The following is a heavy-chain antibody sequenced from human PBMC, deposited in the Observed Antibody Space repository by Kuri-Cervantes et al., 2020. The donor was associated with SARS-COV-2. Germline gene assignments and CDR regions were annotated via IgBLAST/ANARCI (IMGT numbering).Heavy chain of an antibody. CDR1: GFTFSSYG. CDR2: IRYDGSNK. V-gene: IGHV3-30*02. Sequence: GGSLRLSCAASGFTFSSYGMHWVRQAPGKGLEWVAFIRYDGSNKYYADSVKGRFTISRDNAKNSLYLQMNSLRAEDTAVYYCACPGNTPAAYWGQGTLVTVSS. J-gene: IGHJ4*02. D-gene: IGHD2-15*01. CDR3: ACPGNTPAAY.